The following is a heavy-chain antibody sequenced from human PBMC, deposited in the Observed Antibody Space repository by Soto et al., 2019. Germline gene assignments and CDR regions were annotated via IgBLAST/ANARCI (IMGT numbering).Heavy chain of an antibody. Sequence: DSVKVSCKASGYTFTVYYMHWVRQAPGQGPEWMGWINPKSGGTMYPQKFQGRVTMTWDTSISTAYMALTRLRSDDTAVYYCAIDLAKGGGSAGFDFWYPGTLLTVS. CDR3: AIDLAKGGGSAGFDF. D-gene: IGHD1-26*01. CDR2: INPKSGGT. J-gene: IGHJ4*02. CDR1: GYTFTVYY. V-gene: IGHV1-2*02.